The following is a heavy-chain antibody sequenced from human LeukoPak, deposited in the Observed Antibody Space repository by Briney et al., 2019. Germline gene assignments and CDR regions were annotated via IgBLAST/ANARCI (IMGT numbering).Heavy chain of an antibody. J-gene: IGHJ4*02. D-gene: IGHD2-2*01. CDR3: ARDVGEYCSSTSCYASDY. Sequence: GALRLSCAASGFTVSSNYMSWVRQAPGKGLEWVSVIYSGGSTYYADSVKGRFTISRDNSKNTLYLQMNSLRAEDTAVYYCARDVGEYCSSTSCYASDYWGQGTLVTVSS. V-gene: IGHV3-66*01. CDR2: IYSGGST. CDR1: GFTVSSNY.